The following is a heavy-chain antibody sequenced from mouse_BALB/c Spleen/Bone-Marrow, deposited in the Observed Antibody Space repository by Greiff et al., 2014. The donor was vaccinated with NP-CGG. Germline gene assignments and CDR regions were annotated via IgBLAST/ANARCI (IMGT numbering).Heavy chain of an antibody. CDR2: IYPGDGNT. CDR3: ALYDYDGLSWFAY. Sequence: VKLMESGPELVKPGASVKISCKASGYAFSSSWMNWVKQRPGQGLEWIGRIYPGDGNTNYNGKFKGKATLTADKSSTTAYMQLSSLTSVDSAVYFCALYDYDGLSWFAYWGQGTLVTVSA. D-gene: IGHD2-4*01. V-gene: IGHV1-82*01. CDR1: GYAFSSSW. J-gene: IGHJ3*01.